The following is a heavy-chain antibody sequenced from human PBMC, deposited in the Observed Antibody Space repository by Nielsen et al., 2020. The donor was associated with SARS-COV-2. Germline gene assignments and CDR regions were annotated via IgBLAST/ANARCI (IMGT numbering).Heavy chain of an antibody. D-gene: IGHD2/OR15-2a*01. CDR3: ARGLTYGSMPDY. CDR1: GGTFSSYA. V-gene: IGHV1-69*06. CDR2: IIPIFGTA. Sequence: SVKVSCKASGGTFSSYAISWMRQAPGQGLEWMGGIIPIFGTANYAQKFQGRVTITADKSTSTAYMELSSLRSEDTAVYYCARGLTYGSMPDYWGQGTLVTVSS. J-gene: IGHJ4*02.